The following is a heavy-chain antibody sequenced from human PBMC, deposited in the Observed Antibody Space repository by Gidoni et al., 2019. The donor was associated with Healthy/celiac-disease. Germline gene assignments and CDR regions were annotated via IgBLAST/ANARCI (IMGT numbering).Heavy chain of an antibody. CDR2: IIPIFGTA. D-gene: IGHD3-3*01. CDR1: GATFSRYA. Sequence: QVQLVQSGAEVKKPGSSVKVSCKASGATFSRYACSWVRQAPGQGLEWMGGIIPIFGTANYAQKFQGRVTITADESTSTAYMELSSLRSEDTAVYYCARSVITIFGVAKPYYFDYWGQGTLVTVSS. V-gene: IGHV1-69*01. J-gene: IGHJ4*02. CDR3: ARSVITIFGVAKPYYFDY.